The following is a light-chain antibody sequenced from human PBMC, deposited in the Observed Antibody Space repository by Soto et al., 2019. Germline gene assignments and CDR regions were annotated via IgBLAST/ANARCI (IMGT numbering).Light chain of an antibody. CDR1: SSDVGGYNY. CDR2: DVS. Sequence: QSALTQPASVSGSPGQSITISCTGTSSDVGGYNYVSWYQQYPGKAPKLMIYDVSYRPSGVSNRFSGSKSGNTASLTTSGLQAEDEADYYCSSYTSVSSPLYVFGTGTKVTVL. V-gene: IGLV2-14*03. CDR3: SSYTSVSSPLYV. J-gene: IGLJ1*01.